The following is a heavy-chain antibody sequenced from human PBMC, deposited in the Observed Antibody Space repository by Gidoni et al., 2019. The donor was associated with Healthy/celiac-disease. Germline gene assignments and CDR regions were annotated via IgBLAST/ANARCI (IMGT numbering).Heavy chain of an antibody. J-gene: IGHJ5*02. D-gene: IGHD1-26*01. CDR1: GFSLINARMG. V-gene: IGHV2-26*01. CDR3: ARITFQWELPEEYNWFDP. CDR2: IFSNDEK. Sequence: QVTLKESGPVLVKPTETLTLTCTVSGFSLINARMGVSWIRQPPGKALEWLAHIFSNDEKSYSTSLKSRLTISKDTSKSQVVLTMTNMDPVDTATYYCARITFQWELPEEYNWFDPWGQGTLVTVSS.